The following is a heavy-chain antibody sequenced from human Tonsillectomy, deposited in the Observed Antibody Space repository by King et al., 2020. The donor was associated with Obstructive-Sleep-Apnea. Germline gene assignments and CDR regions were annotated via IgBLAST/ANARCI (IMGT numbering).Heavy chain of an antibody. V-gene: IGHV3-11*01. Sequence: VQLVQSGGGLVKPGGSLRLSCAASGFTFSDYYMSWIRQAPGKGLEWVSYISSSGSTIYYADSVKGRFTISRDNAKNSLYLQMNSLRAEDTAVYYCARDVDPRGEPAATNWFDPWGQGTLVTVSS. CDR2: ISSSGSTI. J-gene: IGHJ5*02. CDR3: ARDVDPRGEPAATNWFDP. D-gene: IGHD2-2*01. CDR1: GFTFSDYY.